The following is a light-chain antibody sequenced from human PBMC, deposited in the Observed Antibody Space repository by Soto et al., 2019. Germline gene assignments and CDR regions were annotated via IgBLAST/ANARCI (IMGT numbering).Light chain of an antibody. CDR3: QQANSFPLT. Sequence: DIQMTQSPSSVSASVGDRFSITCRASQGISNWLAWYQQKPGRAPKLLLYTGSSLLSGVPSRFSGTGSGTDFTLTISSLQPEDVATYYCQQANSFPLTFGGGTKVEIK. CDR2: TGS. J-gene: IGKJ4*01. CDR1: QGISNW. V-gene: IGKV1-12*01.